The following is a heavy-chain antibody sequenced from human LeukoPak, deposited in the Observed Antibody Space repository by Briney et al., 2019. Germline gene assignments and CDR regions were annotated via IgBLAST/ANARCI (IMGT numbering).Heavy chain of an antibody. Sequence: SETLSLTCAVYGGSFSGYYWSWIRQPPGKGLEWIGEINHSGSTNYNPSLKSRVTISVDTSKNQFSLKLSSVTAEDTAVYYCAREVRENPGRLSHFDIWGHGTMVAVSS. CDR1: GGSFSGYY. D-gene: IGHD1-1*01. J-gene: IGHJ3*02. CDR3: AREVRENPGRLSHFDI. V-gene: IGHV4-34*01. CDR2: INHSGST.